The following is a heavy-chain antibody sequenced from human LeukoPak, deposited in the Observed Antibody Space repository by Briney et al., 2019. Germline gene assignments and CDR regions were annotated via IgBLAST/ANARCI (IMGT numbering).Heavy chain of an antibody. D-gene: IGHD3-3*01. V-gene: IGHV3-72*01. J-gene: IGHJ4*02. CDR1: GFTFSDHY. CDR3: ARDKLQRFLEWPVPLDY. CDR2: TRNKANSYTT. Sequence: GGSLRLSCAASGFTFSDHYMDWVRQAPGKGLEWVGRTRNKANSYTTEYAASVKGRFTISRDDSKNSLYLQMNSLRAEDTAVYYCARDKLQRFLEWPVPLDYWGQGTLVTVSS.